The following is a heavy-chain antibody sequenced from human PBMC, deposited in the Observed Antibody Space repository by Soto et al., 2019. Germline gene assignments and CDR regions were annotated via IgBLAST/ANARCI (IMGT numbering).Heavy chain of an antibody. V-gene: IGHV1-46*01. CDR2: INPSGDST. Sequence: ASVKVSCKGSGYTFTNYYMHWVRQAPGQGLEWMGIINPSGDSTSYSQKFQGRVTMTRESSTSTLCMELSSLRSEDTAVYYCARATRSGSPHFDHWGQGTLVTVSS. CDR3: ARATRSGSPHFDH. CDR1: GYTFTNYY. J-gene: IGHJ5*02. D-gene: IGHD5-12*01.